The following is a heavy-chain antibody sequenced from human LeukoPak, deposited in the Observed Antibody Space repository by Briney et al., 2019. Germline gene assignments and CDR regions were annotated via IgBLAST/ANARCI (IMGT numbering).Heavy chain of an antibody. Sequence: ASVKVSCKVSGYTLTELSMHWVRQAPGKGLEWMGGFDPGDGETIYAQKFQGRVTMTEDTSTDTAYMELSSLRSEDTAVYYCATVGATRSPFDYWGQGTLVTVSS. CDR2: FDPGDGET. CDR1: GYTLTELS. D-gene: IGHD1-26*01. V-gene: IGHV1-24*01. CDR3: ATVGATRSPFDY. J-gene: IGHJ4*02.